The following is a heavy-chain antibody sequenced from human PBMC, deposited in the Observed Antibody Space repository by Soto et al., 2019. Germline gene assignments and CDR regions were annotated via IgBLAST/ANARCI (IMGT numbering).Heavy chain of an antibody. D-gene: IGHD2-2*01. Sequence: QVQLQQWGAGLLKPSETLSLTCAVYGGSFSGYYWSWIRQPPGKGLEWIGEINHSGSTNYNPSLRSRVSISVGTSRHQFSLTLSSVTAADTAVYYCARGYRLWGGPYCSSTSCYGWFDPWGQGTLVTVSS. J-gene: IGHJ5*02. V-gene: IGHV4-34*01. CDR1: GGSFSGYY. CDR3: ARGYRLWGGPYCSSTSCYGWFDP. CDR2: INHSGST.